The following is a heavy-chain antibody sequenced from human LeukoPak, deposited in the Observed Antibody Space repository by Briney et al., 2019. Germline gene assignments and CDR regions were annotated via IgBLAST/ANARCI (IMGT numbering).Heavy chain of an antibody. CDR1: GYSFTTYS. CDR2: IDPSDSYT. V-gene: IGHV5-10-1*01. D-gene: IGHD2-15*01. Sequence: GESLKISCKRSGYSFTTYSISWVRQMPGKGLEWMGRIDPSDSYTNYSPSFQGHVTISVDKSISTAYLQWSSLKASDTAMYYCARRLQRHFDYWGQGTLVTVSS. CDR3: ARRLQRHFDY. J-gene: IGHJ4*02.